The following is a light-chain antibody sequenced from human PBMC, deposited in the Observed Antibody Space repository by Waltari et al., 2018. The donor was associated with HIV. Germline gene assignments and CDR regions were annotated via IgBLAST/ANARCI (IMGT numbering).Light chain of an antibody. V-gene: IGLV1-47*01. J-gene: IGLJ1*01. CDR2: RNN. CDR1: SSNIGSNY. CDR3: AAWDDSLSGYV. Sequence: QSVLTQPPSASGTPGQRVTISCSGSSSNIGSNYVYWYQQLPGTAPKLLIYRNNQRPSGVPYRFSGSKSGTSASLDIRGLRSEDEAEYYCAAWDDSLSGYVFGTGTKVTVL.